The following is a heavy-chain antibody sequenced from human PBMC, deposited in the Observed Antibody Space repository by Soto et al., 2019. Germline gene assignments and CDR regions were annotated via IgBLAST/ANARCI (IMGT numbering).Heavy chain of an antibody. Sequence: DVQLVESGGGLVQPGGSLRLSCAASGFTFSNSWMHWVRQVSGKGLEWVSRINADGTSTSYADSVKGRFTISRDNAKNTLYRHVNSLRAEDTAVYYCVKVLARGVGVPRFYFDSWGQGALVNVSS. V-gene: IGHV3-74*01. CDR3: VKVLARGVGVPRFYFDS. J-gene: IGHJ4*02. D-gene: IGHD2-2*01. CDR1: GFTFSNSW. CDR2: INADGTST.